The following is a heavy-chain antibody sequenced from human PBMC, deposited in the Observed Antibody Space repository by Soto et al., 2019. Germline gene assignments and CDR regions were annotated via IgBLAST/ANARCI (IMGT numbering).Heavy chain of an antibody. J-gene: IGHJ5*02. V-gene: IGHV4-39*01. D-gene: IGHD3-10*01. CDR1: GGSISSSSYY. CDR3: ARHRIEGRNYYGSGSSGSFDP. Sequence: SETLSLTCTVSGGSISSSSYYWGWIRQPPGKGLEWIGSIYYSGSTYYNPSLKSRVTISVDTSKNQFSLKLSSVTAADTAVYYCARHRIEGRNYYGSGSSGSFDPWGQGTLVTVSS. CDR2: IYYSGST.